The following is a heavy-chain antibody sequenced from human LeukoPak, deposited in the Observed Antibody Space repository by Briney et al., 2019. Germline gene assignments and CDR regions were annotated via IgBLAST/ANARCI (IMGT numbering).Heavy chain of an antibody. J-gene: IGHJ4*02. V-gene: IGHV3-74*01. CDR3: ARVEGIIDY. D-gene: IGHD3-16*02. CDR2: IDSDGSKT. CDR1: GFTFSSHL. Sequence: GGSLRLSCVASGFTFSSHLMHWVRQVPGKGLVWVSRIDSDGSKTDYADSVKGRFTFFRDNARNTLYLQMNSLRAEDTAVYYCARVEGIIDYWGQGTLVTVSS.